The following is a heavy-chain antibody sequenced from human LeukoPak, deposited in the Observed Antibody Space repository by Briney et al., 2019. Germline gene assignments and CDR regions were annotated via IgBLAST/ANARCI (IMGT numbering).Heavy chain of an antibody. CDR2: INTNTGNP. Sequence: GASVKVSCKASGYTFTSYAMNRVRQAPGQGLEWMGWINTNTGNPTYAQGFTGRFVFSLDTSVSTAYLQISSLKAEDTAVYYCARGSGHVLLWFGELMDVWGQGTTVTVSS. CDR1: GYTFTSYA. J-gene: IGHJ6*02. V-gene: IGHV7-4-1*02. CDR3: ARGSGHVLLWFGELMDV. D-gene: IGHD3-10*01.